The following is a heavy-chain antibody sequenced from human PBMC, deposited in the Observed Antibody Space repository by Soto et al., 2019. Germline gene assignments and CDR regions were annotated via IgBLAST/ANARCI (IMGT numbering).Heavy chain of an antibody. CDR1: GGTFSSYA. V-gene: IGHV1-69*12. D-gene: IGHD6-6*01. J-gene: IGHJ6*01. CDR2: IIPIFGTA. Sequence: QVQLVQSGAEVKKPGSSVKVSCKASGGTFSSYAISWVRQAPGQGLEWMGGIIPIFGTANYAQKFQGRVTITADESTSTAYVELSSLRSEDTAVYYCARRYSSSHHYYYDGMDVWGQGTTVTVSS. CDR3: ARRYSSSHHYYYDGMDV.